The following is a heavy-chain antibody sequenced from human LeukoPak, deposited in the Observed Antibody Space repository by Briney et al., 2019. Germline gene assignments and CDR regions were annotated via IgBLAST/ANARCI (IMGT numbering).Heavy chain of an antibody. J-gene: IGHJ4*02. CDR1: GFSFTSYA. Sequence: GGSLRLSCAASGFSFTSYAMSWVRQAPGKGLEWVANIKQDGSEKYYVDSVKGRFTISRDNGKNSLFLQMNSLRAEDTAVYYCARAPSRGESRAFDCWGQGTLVTVSS. D-gene: IGHD3-10*01. CDR2: IKQDGSEK. V-gene: IGHV3-7*03. CDR3: ARAPSRGESRAFDC.